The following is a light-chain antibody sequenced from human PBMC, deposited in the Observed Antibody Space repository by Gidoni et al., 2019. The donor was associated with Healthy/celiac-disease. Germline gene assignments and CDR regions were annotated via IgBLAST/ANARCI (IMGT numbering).Light chain of an antibody. J-gene: IGKJ1*01. CDR1: QGISSY. CDR3: QQLNSYPRT. CDR2: ASS. V-gene: IGKV1-9*01. Sequence: DIQLTQSPSFLSASVGDRVTITCRTSQGISSYLAWYQQKPGKAPKLLIYASSTLQSGVPSRFRGSGAGTEFTLTISSLQPEDFATYYCQQLNSYPRTFXXXTKVEIK.